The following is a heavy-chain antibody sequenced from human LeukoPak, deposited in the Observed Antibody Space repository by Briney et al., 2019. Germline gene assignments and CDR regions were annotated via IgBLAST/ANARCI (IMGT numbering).Heavy chain of an antibody. CDR1: GYTLTELS. D-gene: IGHD3-3*01. J-gene: IGHJ6*03. CDR2: FDPEDGET. V-gene: IGHV1-24*01. CDR3: ATVQSSSDPWRFRYYYYYMDV. Sequence: ASVKVSCKVPGYTLTELSMHWVRQAPGKGRGWMGRFDPEDGETIYAQKFQGRVTMTEDTSTDTAYMELSSLRSEDTAVYYCATVQSSSDPWRFRYYYYYMDVWGKGTTVTVSS.